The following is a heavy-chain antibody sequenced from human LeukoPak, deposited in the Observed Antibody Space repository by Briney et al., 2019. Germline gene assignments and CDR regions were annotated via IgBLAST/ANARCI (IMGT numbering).Heavy chain of an antibody. CDR1: GFTFSSYA. V-gene: IGHV3-23*01. CDR3: AKVAGVDNYYYMDV. J-gene: IGHJ6*03. CDR2: ISASVGST. Sequence: GGSLRLSCAASGFTFSSYAMNWVRQAPGKGLEWVSSISASVGSTYYADSVKGRFTISRDNSKNTLYLQMNSQRVDVTAVYYCAKVAGVDNYYYMDVWGKGTTVTVSS. D-gene: IGHD2-15*01.